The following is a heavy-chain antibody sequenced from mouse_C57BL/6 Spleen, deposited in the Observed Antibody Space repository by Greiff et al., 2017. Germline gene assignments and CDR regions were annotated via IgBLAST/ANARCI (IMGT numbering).Heavy chain of an antibody. CDR2: IDPETGGT. J-gene: IGHJ1*03. CDR1: GYTFTDYE. CDR3: TRFGENYGIYWYFDV. V-gene: IGHV1-15*01. Sequence: QVQLQQSGAELVRPGASVTLSCKASGYTFTDYEMHWVKQTPVHGLEWIGAIDPETGGTAYNQKFKGKAILTADKSSSHAYMELRSLTSEDSAVYYWTRFGENYGIYWYFDVWGTGTTVTVSS. D-gene: IGHD2-1*01.